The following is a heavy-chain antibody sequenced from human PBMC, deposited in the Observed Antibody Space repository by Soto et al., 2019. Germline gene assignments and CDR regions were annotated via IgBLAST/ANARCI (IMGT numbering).Heavy chain of an antibody. CDR3: AHRPWYAFEP. D-gene: IGHD6-13*01. Sequence: QITLKESGPTLMKPTQTLTLTCTFSGFSLSTTGVGVGWIRQPPGKALEWLALIYWDGEKRYSPSLKSRLTITKDTSKNQVVLTMTNMDPVDTATYYCAHRPWYAFEPWGQGILVTVSS. CDR1: GFSLSTTGVG. V-gene: IGHV2-5*02. CDR2: IYWDGEK. J-gene: IGHJ5*02.